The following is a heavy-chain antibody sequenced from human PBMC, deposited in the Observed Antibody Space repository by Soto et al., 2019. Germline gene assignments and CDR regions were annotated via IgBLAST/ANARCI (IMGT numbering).Heavy chain of an antibody. D-gene: IGHD1-1*01. J-gene: IGHJ4*02. CDR2: ISGGGLAT. CDR3: AKVWNTYYFDY. CDR1: GFTFNTNA. Sequence: GGSLRLSCAASGFTFNTNAMRWVRQAPGKGLEWVSAISGGGLATYYSDSVKGRFTVSRDNSKNTLYLQMNSLRAEDTAMYYCAKVWNTYYFDYWGQGALVTVSS. V-gene: IGHV3-23*01.